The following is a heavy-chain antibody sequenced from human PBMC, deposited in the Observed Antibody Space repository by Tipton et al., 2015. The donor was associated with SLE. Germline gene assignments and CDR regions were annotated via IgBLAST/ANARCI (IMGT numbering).Heavy chain of an antibody. V-gene: IGHV3-33*01. J-gene: IGHJ4*02. CDR2: VWFDGSKK. D-gene: IGHD1-26*01. CDR1: GFTFGDFA. Sequence: SLRLSCTASGFTFGDFAMIWFRQAPGKGLEWAAVVWFDGSKKDYADSVKGRFTISRDNSENTLYLQMNSLRVEDTAVYFCAREIVGELNSIPFDSWGQGTMVTVSS. CDR3: AREIVGELNSIPFDS.